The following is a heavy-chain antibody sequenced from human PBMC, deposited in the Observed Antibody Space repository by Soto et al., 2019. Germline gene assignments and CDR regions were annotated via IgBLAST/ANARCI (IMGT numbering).Heavy chain of an antibody. D-gene: IGHD2-21*01. CDR3: AQDDLLSVGGGDY. CDR2: ISGSGGST. Sequence: EVQLLESGGGLVQPGGSLRLSCAASGFTFSSYAMSWVRQAPGKGLEWVSAISGSGGSTYYADSVKGRFTISRDNSKNTLYLQMNSLRAEDTAVYYCAQDDLLSVGGGDYWGQGTLVTVSS. CDR1: GFTFSSYA. J-gene: IGHJ4*02. V-gene: IGHV3-23*01.